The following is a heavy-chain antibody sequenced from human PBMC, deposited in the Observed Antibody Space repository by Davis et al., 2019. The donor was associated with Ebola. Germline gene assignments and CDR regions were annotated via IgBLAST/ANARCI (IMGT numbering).Heavy chain of an antibody. CDR3: ATEPRGENIGRDYYYGMDV. V-gene: IGHV3-23*01. D-gene: IGHD2/OR15-2a*01. J-gene: IGHJ6*02. Sequence: PGGSLRLSCAASGFTFSSYWMSWVRQAPGKGLEWVSAISGSGGSTYYADSVKGRFTISRDNSKNTLYLQMNSLRAEDTAVYYCATEPRGENIGRDYYYGMDVWGQGTTVTVSS. CDR1: GFTFSSYW. CDR2: ISGSGGST.